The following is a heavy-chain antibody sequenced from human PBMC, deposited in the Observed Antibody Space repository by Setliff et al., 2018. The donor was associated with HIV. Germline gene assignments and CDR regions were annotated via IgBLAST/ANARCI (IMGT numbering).Heavy chain of an antibody. D-gene: IGHD6-19*01. CDR1: GYSISSGYY. V-gene: IGHV4-38-2*02. J-gene: IGHJ4*02. Sequence: SETLSLTCTVSGYSISSGYYWGWIRQPPGKGLEWIGSIYHSGSTYYNPSLQSRVTISVDTSKNQVSLKLNSMTAADTAVYFCVRGPQWLVQKGRVYYFDYWGQGALVTVSS. CDR2: IYHSGST. CDR3: VRGPQWLVQKGRVYYFDY.